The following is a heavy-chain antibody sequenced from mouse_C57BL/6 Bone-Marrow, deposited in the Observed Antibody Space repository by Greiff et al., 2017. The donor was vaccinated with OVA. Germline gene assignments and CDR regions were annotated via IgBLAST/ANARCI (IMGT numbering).Heavy chain of an antibody. J-gene: IGHJ1*03. CDR1: GYTFTSYG. CDR3: ARRSLYYGSPYWYFDV. D-gene: IGHD1-1*01. Sequence: VHLVESGAELARPGASVKLSCKASGYTFTSYGISWVKQRTGQGLEWIGEIYPRSGNTYYNEKFKGKATLTADKSSSTAYMELRSLTSEDSAVYFCARRSLYYGSPYWYFDVWGTGTTVTVSS. V-gene: IGHV1-81*01. CDR2: IYPRSGNT.